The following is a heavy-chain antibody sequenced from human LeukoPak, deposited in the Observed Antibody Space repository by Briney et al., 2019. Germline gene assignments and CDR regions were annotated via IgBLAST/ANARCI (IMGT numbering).Heavy chain of an antibody. CDR3: ARAKGLWFGESPVDY. D-gene: IGHD3-10*01. Sequence: SETLSLTCTVSGGSISSSSYYWGWIRQPPGKGLEWIGSIYHSGSTYYNPSLKSRVTISVDTSKNQFSLKLSSVTAAGTAVYYCARAKGLWFGESPVDYWGQGTLVTVSS. CDR1: GGSISSSSYY. V-gene: IGHV4-39*07. CDR2: IYHSGST. J-gene: IGHJ4*02.